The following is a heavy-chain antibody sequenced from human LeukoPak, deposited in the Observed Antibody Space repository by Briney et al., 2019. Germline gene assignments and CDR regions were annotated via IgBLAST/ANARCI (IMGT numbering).Heavy chain of an antibody. Sequence: GGSLRLSCSAPGFTLSRFAMTWVRQLPGKGLDWVSSISGNGQQTYYADSVKGRFSVSRDNSMNILYLQMDSLRADDSALYYCAKAANYYDSSGYLIPFDYWGQGTLVTVSS. CDR2: ISGNGQQT. CDR1: GFTLSRFA. J-gene: IGHJ4*02. D-gene: IGHD3-22*01. V-gene: IGHV3-23*01. CDR3: AKAANYYDSSGYLIPFDY.